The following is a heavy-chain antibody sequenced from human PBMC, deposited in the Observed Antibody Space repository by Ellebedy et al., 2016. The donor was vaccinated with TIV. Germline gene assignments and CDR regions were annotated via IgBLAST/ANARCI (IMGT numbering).Heavy chain of an antibody. CDR1: GFTFGGYW. D-gene: IGHD2-8*01. J-gene: IGHJ3*02. Sequence: GGSLRLSXAASGFTFGGYWMSWVRQAPGKGLEWVANIKQDGSEKYYVDSVKGRFTIARDNSENTLYVQMNSLRAEDTAVYYCAKDLVLMVYTINREYAFDIWGQGTMVTVSS. CDR2: IKQDGSEK. CDR3: AKDLVLMVYTINREYAFDI. V-gene: IGHV3-7*01.